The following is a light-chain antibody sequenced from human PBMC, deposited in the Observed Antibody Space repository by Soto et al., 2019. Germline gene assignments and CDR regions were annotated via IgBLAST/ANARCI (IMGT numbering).Light chain of an antibody. CDR1: TTDVGSNSL. CDR3: CSLTTSHTYV. V-gene: IGLV2-14*02. CDR2: HVT. Sequence: QSVLTQPASVSGSPGQSITISCTGTTTDVGSNSLVSWYRQPPGKAPKLMIYHVTYRPSGVSNRYSGSKSGNSASLTISGLQADDEADYYCCSLTTSHTYVFGSGTKLTVL. J-gene: IGLJ1*01.